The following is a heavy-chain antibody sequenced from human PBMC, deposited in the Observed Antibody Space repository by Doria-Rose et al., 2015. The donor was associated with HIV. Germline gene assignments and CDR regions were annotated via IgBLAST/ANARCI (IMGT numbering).Heavy chain of an antibody. CDR3: ARIKSSRWYHKYYFDF. Sequence: QESGPVLVKPTETLTLTCTVSGVSLSSPGMGVSWIRQPPGKALEWLANIVSDDERSLITSLKSRLTISRGTSKSQVVLTMTDMDPVDTATYYCARIKSSRWYHKYYFDFWGQGTLVIVSA. J-gene: IGHJ4*02. CDR1: GVSLSSPGMG. CDR2: IVSDDER. V-gene: IGHV2-26*01. D-gene: IGHD6-13*01.